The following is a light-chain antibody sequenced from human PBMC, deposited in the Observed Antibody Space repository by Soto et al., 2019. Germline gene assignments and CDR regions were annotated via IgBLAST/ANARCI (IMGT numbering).Light chain of an antibody. Sequence: QSVLTQPPSASGTPGQRVTISCSGSSSNIGSNTVNWYQQLPGTAPKLLIYSNNQRPSGVPDRFSGSKSGTSASLAISGLQSEYEPDYYCSAWDDSLNGWVFGGGTTLTVL. J-gene: IGLJ3*02. V-gene: IGLV1-44*01. CDR3: SAWDDSLNGWV. CDR1: SSNIGSNT. CDR2: SNN.